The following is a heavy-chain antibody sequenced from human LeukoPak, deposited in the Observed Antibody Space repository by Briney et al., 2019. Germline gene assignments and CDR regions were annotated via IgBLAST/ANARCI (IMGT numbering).Heavy chain of an antibody. J-gene: IGHJ4*02. Sequence: GGSLRLSCAASGFTFSSYWMSWVRQAPGKGLEWVANIKQDGSEKYYVDSVKGRLTISRDNAKNSLYLQMNSLRAEDTAVYYCARVLGYGDLDYWGQGTLVTVSS. CDR2: IKQDGSEK. CDR1: GFTFSSYW. D-gene: IGHD4-17*01. V-gene: IGHV3-7*01. CDR3: ARVLGYGDLDY.